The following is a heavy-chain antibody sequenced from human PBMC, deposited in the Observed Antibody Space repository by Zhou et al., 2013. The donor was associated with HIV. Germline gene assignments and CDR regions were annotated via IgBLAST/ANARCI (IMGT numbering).Heavy chain of an antibody. CDR2: INPGIGST. V-gene: IGHV1-46*01. D-gene: IGHD1-26*01. CDR3: ARGGLRVWDLPRGDAFDI. CDR1: GYTFTANY. Sequence: QVQLVQSGAEMKKPGASVNISCKASGYTFTANYIHWVRQAPGQGLEWMGLINPGIGSTYYAEKFQGRVTMTRDTSTSTVNMQLGTLTSEDTAVYYCARGGLRVWDLPRGDAFDIWGQGTPVIVSS. J-gene: IGHJ3*02.